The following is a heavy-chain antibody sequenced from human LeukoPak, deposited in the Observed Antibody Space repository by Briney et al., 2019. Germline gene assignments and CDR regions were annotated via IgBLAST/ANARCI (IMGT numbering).Heavy chain of an antibody. J-gene: IGHJ3*02. D-gene: IGHD2-2*02. CDR2: ISSSSSYI. Sequence: GGSLRLSFAASGFTFTSYAMTWVRQAPGKGLEWVSSISSSSSYISYADSVKGRFTISTDNAKTSLYLQMNSLRAEDTAVYYCARLGTYCSSTSCYNHDAFDIWGQGTMVTVSS. CDR1: GFTFTSYA. CDR3: ARLGTYCSSTSCYNHDAFDI. V-gene: IGHV3-21*01.